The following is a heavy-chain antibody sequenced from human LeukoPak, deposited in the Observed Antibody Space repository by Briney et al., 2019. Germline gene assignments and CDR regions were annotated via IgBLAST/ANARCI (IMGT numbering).Heavy chain of an antibody. J-gene: IGHJ6*02. Sequence: GASVKVSCKASGYPFSGYDIHWVRQAPGQGLEWMGWISANTGVTNYAQKFQGRVIMTRDTSISSAYMDLSGLRSDDTALYYCARDRAMRGRRSQYHYSYYGLDVWGQGTTVTVSS. CDR1: GYPFSGYD. CDR2: ISANTGVT. V-gene: IGHV1-2*02. CDR3: ARDRAMRGRRSQYHYSYYGLDV. D-gene: IGHD2/OR15-2a*01.